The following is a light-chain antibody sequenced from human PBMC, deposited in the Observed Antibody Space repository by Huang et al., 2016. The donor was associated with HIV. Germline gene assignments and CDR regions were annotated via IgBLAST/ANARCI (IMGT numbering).Light chain of an antibody. CDR3: QQYNNWPFT. CDR1: HSISSK. Sequence: ERVMTQSPVTLSVSTGERATFSCRASHSISSKLAWYQQKPGPAPRLLIYGASTRATVIPARFSCSGSGTDFTLTISSLQSEDFAVYYCQQYNNWPFTFGPGTRVDIK. CDR2: GAS. J-gene: IGKJ3*01. V-gene: IGKV3-15*01.